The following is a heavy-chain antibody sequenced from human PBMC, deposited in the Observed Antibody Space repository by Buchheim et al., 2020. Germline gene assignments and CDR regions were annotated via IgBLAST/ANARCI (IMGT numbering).Heavy chain of an antibody. J-gene: IGHJ6*03. Sequence: HLQLQESGPGLVKTSETLSLLCTVSGGSISSSSYYWGWIRQPPGQGLEWLGSIYYSGCTYYNPSLKSRVTISVDTSKNQFSLTLSSVTAADTAVYYCARHMAPNKGNYDFWSGYPYYYYYYMDVWGKGTT. V-gene: IGHV4-39*01. D-gene: IGHD3-3*01. CDR2: IYYSGCT. CDR3: ARHMAPNKGNYDFWSGYPYYYYYYMDV. CDR1: GGSISSSSYY.